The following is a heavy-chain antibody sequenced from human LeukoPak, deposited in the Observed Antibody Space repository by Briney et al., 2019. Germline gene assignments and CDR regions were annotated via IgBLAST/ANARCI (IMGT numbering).Heavy chain of an antibody. J-gene: IGHJ4*02. CDR1: GFTFSSYA. D-gene: IGHD4-17*01. CDR3: ARGRLRDY. Sequence: GGSLRLSCAASGFTFSSYAMHWVRQAPGKGLEWVAVISYDGSNKYYADSVKGRFTISRDNSKNTLYLQMNSLRAEDTAVYYCARGRLRDYWDQGTLVTVSS. CDR2: ISYDGSNK. V-gene: IGHV3-30-3*01.